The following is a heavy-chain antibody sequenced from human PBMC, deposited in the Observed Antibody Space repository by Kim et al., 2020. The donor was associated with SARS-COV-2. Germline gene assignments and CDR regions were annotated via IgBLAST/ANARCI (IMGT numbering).Heavy chain of an antibody. CDR1: GGSFSGYY. J-gene: IGHJ4*02. Sequence: SETLSLTCAVYGGSFSGYYWSWIRQPPGKGLEWIGEINHSGSTNYNPSLKSRVTISVDTSKNQFSLKLSSVTAADTAVYYCARENYDYVWGSYRYTSFDYWGQGTLVTVSS. CDR3: ARENYDYVWGSYRYTSFDY. V-gene: IGHV4-34*01. CDR2: INHSGST. D-gene: IGHD3-16*02.